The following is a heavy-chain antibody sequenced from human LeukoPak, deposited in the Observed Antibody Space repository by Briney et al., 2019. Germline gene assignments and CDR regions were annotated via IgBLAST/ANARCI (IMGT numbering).Heavy chain of an antibody. J-gene: IGHJ4*02. Sequence: PSETLSLTCTVSGGSISSYYWSWIRQPAGKGLEWIGRIHTSGSTNYNPSLKSRVTISVDKSKNQFSLKLSSVTAADTAVYYCARAPYSSSWMVWGGYYFDYWGQGTLVTVSS. D-gene: IGHD6-13*01. V-gene: IGHV4-4*07. CDR2: IHTSGST. CDR1: GGSISSYY. CDR3: ARAPYSSSWMVWGGYYFDY.